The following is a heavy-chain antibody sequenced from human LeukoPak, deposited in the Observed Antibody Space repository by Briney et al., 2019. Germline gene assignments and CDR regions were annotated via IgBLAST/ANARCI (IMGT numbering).Heavy chain of an antibody. J-gene: IGHJ4*02. CDR2: INDDGRST. CDR3: ARGGGSASYKNGYFDY. D-gene: IGHD3-10*01. V-gene: IGHV3-74*03. CDR1: GFTFGNYW. Sequence: PGGSLRLSCAASGFTFGNYWMHWVRQTPGKEPVGVSRINDDGRSTAYAAFVKGRFTISRDNAKNTLYLQMNSLHVDDTAVYYCARGGGSASYKNGYFDYWGQGTVVTVSS.